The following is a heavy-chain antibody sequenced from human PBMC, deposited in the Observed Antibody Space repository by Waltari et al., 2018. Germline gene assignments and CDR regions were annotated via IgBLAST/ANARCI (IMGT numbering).Heavy chain of an antibody. V-gene: IGHV1-69*02. J-gene: IGHJ6*02. CDR3: ASSWLGYYYGMDV. CDR2: CIPIFGKA. CDR1: GSTFSSYA. Sequence: QVQLVQSGAEVKKPGSSVKVSCKASGSTFSSYAISWVRQAPGQGLEWMGRCIPIFGKANYAQKCQGRVTITADKSTSTAYMELSSLRSEDTAVYYCASSWLGYYYGMDVWGQGTTVTVSS. D-gene: IGHD3-10*01.